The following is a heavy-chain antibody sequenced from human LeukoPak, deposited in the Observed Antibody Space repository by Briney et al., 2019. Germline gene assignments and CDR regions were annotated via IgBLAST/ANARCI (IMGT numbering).Heavy chain of an antibody. D-gene: IGHD3-22*01. V-gene: IGHV3-21*01. CDR1: GFTFSSYS. CDR2: ISSSSSYI. Sequence: GGSLRLSCAASGFTFSSYSMNWVRQAPGKGLEWVSSISSSSSYIYYADSVKGRFTISRDNAKNSLYLQMNSLRAEDTAVYYCARDPLEYYYDSSGYPSDYWGQGTLVTVSS. CDR3: ARDPLEYYYDSSGYPSDY. J-gene: IGHJ4*02.